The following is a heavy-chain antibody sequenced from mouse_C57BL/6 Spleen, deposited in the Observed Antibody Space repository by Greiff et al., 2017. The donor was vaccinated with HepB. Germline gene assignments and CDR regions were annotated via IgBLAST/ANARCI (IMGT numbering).Heavy chain of an antibody. CDR3: ARNLYYGSSPHWYFDV. J-gene: IGHJ1*03. D-gene: IGHD1-1*01. CDR1: GYTFTSYW. CDR2: IDPSDSET. V-gene: IGHV1-52*01. Sequence: QVQLQQPGAELVRPGSSVKLSCKASGYTFTSYWMHWVKQRPIQGLEWIGNIDPSDSETHYNQKFKDKATLTVDKSSSTAYMQLSSLTSEDSAVYYCARNLYYGSSPHWYFDVWGTGTTVTVSS.